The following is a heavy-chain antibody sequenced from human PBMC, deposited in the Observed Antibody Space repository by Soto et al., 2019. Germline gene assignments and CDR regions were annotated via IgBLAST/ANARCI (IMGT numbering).Heavy chain of an antibody. CDR2: IGGRGNSA. CDR3: VREGRGSFDF. J-gene: IGHJ3*01. V-gene: IGHV3-23*01. CDR1: GFIFTNYA. D-gene: IGHD5-12*01. Sequence: GGSLRLSCAASGFIFTNYAMNWVRQAPGKGLEWVSVIGGRGNSAYYADSVQGRFTISRDNSKNTLSLQMSSLTADDTAIYYCVREGRGSFDFWGRGTMVTV.